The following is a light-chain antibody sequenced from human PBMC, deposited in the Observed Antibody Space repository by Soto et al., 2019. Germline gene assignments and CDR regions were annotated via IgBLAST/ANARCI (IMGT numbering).Light chain of an antibody. Sequence: AIQMTQSPSSLSASVGDRVTITCRASQGISNDLGWYQQRPGKAPKLLIYATSNLQTGVPSRFSGSGSGTDFTLTISSLQPEDFATYYCLQDYSYPRTFGQGTKVEIK. V-gene: IGKV1-6*01. CDR3: LQDYSYPRT. J-gene: IGKJ1*01. CDR1: QGISND. CDR2: ATS.